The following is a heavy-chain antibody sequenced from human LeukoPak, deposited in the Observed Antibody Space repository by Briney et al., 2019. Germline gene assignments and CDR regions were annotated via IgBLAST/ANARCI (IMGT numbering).Heavy chain of an antibody. D-gene: IGHD3-10*01. Sequence: PSETLSLTCTVSDDSIRNYYWTWVRQPPGKGLEWIGFMHHSTSTKQNPSLKSRVTISVDTSKNQFSLKLTSVTAADTAVYYCAREVFTGSGAAFDIWGQGTVVTVSS. CDR1: DDSIRNYY. J-gene: IGHJ3*02. CDR3: AREVFTGSGAAFDI. CDR2: MHHSTST. V-gene: IGHV4-59*01.